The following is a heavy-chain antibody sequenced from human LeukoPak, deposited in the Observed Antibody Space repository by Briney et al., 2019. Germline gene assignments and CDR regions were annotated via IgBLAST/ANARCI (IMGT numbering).Heavy chain of an antibody. CDR2: IYWDDDK. J-gene: IGHJ3*02. V-gene: IGHV2-5*02. Sequence: SCPTLSKPTQTLTLSFTFSGFSLSTSGVGVGWIRQPPGKALEWLALIYWDDDKRYSPSLKSRLTITKDTSKNQVVLTMTNMDPVDTATYYCTRIWFRELFWGAFDIWGQGTMVTVSS. CDR1: GFSLSTSGVG. D-gene: IGHD3-10*01. CDR3: TRIWFRELFWGAFDI.